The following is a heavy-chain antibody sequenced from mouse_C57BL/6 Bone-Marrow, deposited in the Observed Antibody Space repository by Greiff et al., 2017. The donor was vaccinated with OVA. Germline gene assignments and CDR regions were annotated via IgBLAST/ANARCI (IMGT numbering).Heavy chain of an antibody. CDR3: ANSNYVGYAMDY. Sequence: VKLMESGPELVKPGASVKISCKASGYAFSSSWMNWVKQRPGKGLEWIGRIYPGDGDTNYNGKFKGKATLTADKSSSTAYMQLSSLTSEDSAVYFCANSNYVGYAMDYWGQGTSVTVSS. V-gene: IGHV1-82*01. D-gene: IGHD2-5*01. J-gene: IGHJ4*01. CDR2: IYPGDGDT. CDR1: GYAFSSSW.